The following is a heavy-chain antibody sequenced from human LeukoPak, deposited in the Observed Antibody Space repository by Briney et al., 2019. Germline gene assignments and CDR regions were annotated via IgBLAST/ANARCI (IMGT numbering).Heavy chain of an antibody. CDR1: GFTFSSYA. D-gene: IGHD6-13*01. CDR3: AKGSDSSSWYNSGYYGMDV. Sequence: GGSLRLSCAASGFTFSSYAMSWVRQAPGKGLEWVSAISGSGGSTYYVDSVKGRFTISRDNSKNTLYLQMNSLRAEDTAIYYCAKGSDSSSWYNSGYYGMDVWGQGTTVTVSS. J-gene: IGHJ6*02. V-gene: IGHV3-23*01. CDR2: ISGSGGST.